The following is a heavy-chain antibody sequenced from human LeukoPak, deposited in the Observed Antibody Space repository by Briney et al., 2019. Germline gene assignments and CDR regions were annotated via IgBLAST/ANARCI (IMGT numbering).Heavy chain of an antibody. CDR1: GFTFNAYT. CDR3: ARVNEAVAGTDY. D-gene: IGHD6-19*01. CDR2: ITSSGGYI. Sequence: GGSLRLSCAASGFTFNAYTMNCVRQAPGKGLEWVSSITSSGGYIHYANSVKGRFTISRDKAKNSLSLQMNTLSAEDTAVYYCARVNEAVAGTDYWGQGTLVTASS. J-gene: IGHJ4*02. V-gene: IGHV3-21*01.